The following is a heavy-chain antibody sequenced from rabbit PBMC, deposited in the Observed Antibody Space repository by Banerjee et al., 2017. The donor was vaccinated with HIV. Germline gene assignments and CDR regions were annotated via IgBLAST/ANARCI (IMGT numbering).Heavy chain of an antibody. V-gene: IGHV1S45*01. CDR3: ARRGDGGGGYGFNL. J-gene: IGHJ4*01. D-gene: IGHD8-1*01. Sequence: QEQLEESGGDLVKPGASLTLTCTASGFSFSSHYYMCWVRQAPGKGLEWIACIYTGSSGSTYYANWAKGRFTISKTSSTTVTLQMTSLTAADTATYFCARRGDGGGGYGFNLWGPGTLVTVS. CDR1: GFSFSSHYY. CDR2: IYTGSSGST.